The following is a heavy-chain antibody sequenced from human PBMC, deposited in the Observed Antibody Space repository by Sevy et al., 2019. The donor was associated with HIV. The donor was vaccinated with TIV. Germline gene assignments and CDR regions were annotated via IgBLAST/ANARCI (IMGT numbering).Heavy chain of an antibody. Sequence: SLRLSCAASGFTFDDYAMHWVRQAPGKGLEWVSGISWNSGSIGYADSVKGRFTISRDNAKNSLYLQMNSLRAEDTALYYCAKDIKPQVAVAGNLLNYWGQGTLVTVSS. CDR2: ISWNSGSI. CDR1: GFTFDDYA. CDR3: AKDIKPQVAVAGNLLNY. D-gene: IGHD6-19*01. V-gene: IGHV3-9*01. J-gene: IGHJ4*02.